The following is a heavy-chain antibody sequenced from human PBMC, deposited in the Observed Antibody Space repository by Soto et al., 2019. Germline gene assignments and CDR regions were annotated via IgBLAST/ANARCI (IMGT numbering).Heavy chain of an antibody. Sequence: GGSLSLSCAASGFTFSDYYMDWFRKGPGKGLEGVGRVRQKPTPTAIYAPSVKGRFTISTDDSTNSLFLQMTSLTTEDTAIYYCSRYIRSTSVRYSDPWGQGTLVTVSS. D-gene: IGHD2-2*01. CDR3: SRYIRSTSVRYSDP. V-gene: IGHV3-72*01. J-gene: IGHJ5*02. CDR1: GFTFSDYY. CDR2: VRQKPTPTA.